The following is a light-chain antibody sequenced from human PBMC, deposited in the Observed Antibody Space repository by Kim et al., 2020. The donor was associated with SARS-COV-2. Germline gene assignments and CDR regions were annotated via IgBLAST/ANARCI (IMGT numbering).Light chain of an antibody. J-gene: IGKJ2*01. CDR2: GAS. Sequence: EMVVTQSPVTLSESPGERATLSCRTSQSVSNNLAWYQQRPGQAPRLLIYGASTRASGISARFSGGGSGAEFTLTITSLQSEDFAVYYCQQYDNWPYTFGQGTKLEI. V-gene: IGKV3D-15*01. CDR3: QQYDNWPYT. CDR1: QSVSNN.